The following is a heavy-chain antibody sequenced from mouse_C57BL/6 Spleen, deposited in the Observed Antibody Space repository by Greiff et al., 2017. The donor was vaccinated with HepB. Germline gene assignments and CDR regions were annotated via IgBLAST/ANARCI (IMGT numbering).Heavy chain of an antibody. J-gene: IGHJ2*01. CDR2: ISDGGSYT. Sequence: EVMLVESGGGLVKPGGSLKLSCAASGFTFSSYAMSWVRQTPEKRLEWVATISDGGSYTYYPDNVKGRFTISRDNAKNNLYLQMSHLKSEDTAMYYCARASSGYVDYWGQGTTLTVSS. CDR3: ARASSGYVDY. V-gene: IGHV5-4*03. D-gene: IGHD3-2*02. CDR1: GFTFSSYA.